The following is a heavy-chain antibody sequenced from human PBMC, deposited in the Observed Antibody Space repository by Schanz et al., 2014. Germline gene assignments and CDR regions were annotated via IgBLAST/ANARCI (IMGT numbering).Heavy chain of an antibody. D-gene: IGHD1-26*01. CDR3: AGDWASGRYYSDY. J-gene: IGHJ4*02. CDR1: GFTFSSYG. V-gene: IGHV3-33*01. CDR2: IWYDGNNK. Sequence: QVQLVESGGGVVQPGRSLRLSCAASGFTFSSYGMHWVRQAPGKGLEWVAVIWYDGNNKFYADSVKGRFIISRDNSKNTLDLQMNSLRDEDTAVYYCAGDWASGRYYSDYWGQGTLVTVSS.